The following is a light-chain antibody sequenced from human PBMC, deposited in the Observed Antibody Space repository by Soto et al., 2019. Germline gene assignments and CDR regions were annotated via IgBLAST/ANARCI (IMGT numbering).Light chain of an antibody. V-gene: IGKV3-15*01. CDR2: GAS. Sequence: EIVLTQSPATLSVSPGDRVTLSCRASQIVGSNLAWYQQNPGQAPRPLIYGASFRATGIPARLSGSWSGTEFTLTISSLRSVDFAVYYCQQYNQWAPESTFGRGTNLELK. J-gene: IGKJ2*01. CDR1: QIVGSN. CDR3: QQYNQWAPEST.